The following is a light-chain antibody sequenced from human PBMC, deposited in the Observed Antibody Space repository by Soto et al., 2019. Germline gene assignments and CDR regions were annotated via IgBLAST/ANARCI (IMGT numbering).Light chain of an antibody. J-gene: IGKJ2*01. CDR2: ATS. V-gene: IGKV3-20*01. CDR3: QRNS. Sequence: EILLTQSPGTLSLSPGERATLSCRASQSISTNSLAWYQHKPGQAPRLLIYATSTRATGIPDRFSGSGSGTDFTLTPSRLEPEDFALYYCQRNSFGQGTRLEFK. CDR1: QSISTNS.